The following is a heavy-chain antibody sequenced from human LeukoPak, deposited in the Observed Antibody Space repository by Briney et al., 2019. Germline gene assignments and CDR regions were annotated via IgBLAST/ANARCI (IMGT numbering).Heavy chain of an antibody. J-gene: IGHJ3*02. V-gene: IGHV5-51*01. Sequence: KSGESLKISCKASGYSFTSFWIGWVRQMPGKGLEWMGFIYPGDSDTRYSPSFQGQVTISADKSMSTAYLQWSSLKASDTAMYYCARRRGRYSGDAFDIWGQGTMVTVSS. D-gene: IGHD1-26*01. CDR3: ARRRGRYSGDAFDI. CDR2: IYPGDSDT. CDR1: GYSFTSFW.